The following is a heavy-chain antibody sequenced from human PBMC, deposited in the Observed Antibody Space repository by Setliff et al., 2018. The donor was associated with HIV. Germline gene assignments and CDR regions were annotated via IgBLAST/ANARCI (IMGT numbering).Heavy chain of an antibody. CDR3: VSSGYNYGGYYMDV. CDR1: GFTFSSCW. D-gene: IGHD5-18*01. Sequence: GGSLRLSCAASGFTFSSCWVTWVRQGPGKGLEWVANIKQDGSEKYYVDSVKGRFTISRDNGKNSLYLQMNSLRAEDTAVYYCVSSGYNYGGYYMDVWGKGTTVTVSS. V-gene: IGHV3-7*03. J-gene: IGHJ6*03. CDR2: IKQDGSEK.